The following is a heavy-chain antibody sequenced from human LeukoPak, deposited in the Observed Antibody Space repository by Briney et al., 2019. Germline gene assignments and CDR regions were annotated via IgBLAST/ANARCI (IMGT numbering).Heavy chain of an antibody. CDR2: IYPGDSDI. D-gene: IGHD5-18*01. J-gene: IGHJ3*02. V-gene: IGHV5-51*01. Sequence: GESLKISCKGSGYSFNSYWIGWMRQMPGKGPEWLVIIYPGDSDIKTGPSFEGQVTISADESNSTAYLQWSSLKASDTAMYYCARPHGYSYGYSFDIWGQGTMVTVSS. CDR1: GYSFNSYW. CDR3: ARPHGYSYGYSFDI.